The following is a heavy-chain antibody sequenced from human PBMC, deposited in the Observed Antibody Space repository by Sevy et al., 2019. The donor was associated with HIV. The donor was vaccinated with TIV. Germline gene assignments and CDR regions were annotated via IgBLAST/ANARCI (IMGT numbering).Heavy chain of an antibody. CDR2: IIPIFGTA. CDR3: AGCSGGSCPTYYYYGMDV. CDR1: GGTFSSYA. J-gene: IGHJ6*02. Sequence: ASVKVSCKASGGTFSSYAISWVRQAPGQGLEWMGGIIPIFGTANYAQKFQGRVTITADESTSTAYMELSSLRSEDTAVYYCAGCSGGSCPTYYYYGMDVWGQGTTVTVSS. V-gene: IGHV1-69*13. D-gene: IGHD2-15*01.